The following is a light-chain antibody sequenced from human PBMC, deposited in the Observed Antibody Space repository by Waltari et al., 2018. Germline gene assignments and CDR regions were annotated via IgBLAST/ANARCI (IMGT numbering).Light chain of an antibody. CDR1: SNDVGGYNY. J-gene: IGLJ3*02. V-gene: IGLV2-14*01. CDR3: NSFTSSSTWV. Sequence: QSALTQPASVSGSPGQSITISCTGTSNDVGGYNYVSWYQQHPGKAPKLMIFGVNDRPSGVSNRFSGSKSGNTASLTISGLQAEDEADYYCNSFTSSSTWVFGGGTKLTVL. CDR2: GVN.